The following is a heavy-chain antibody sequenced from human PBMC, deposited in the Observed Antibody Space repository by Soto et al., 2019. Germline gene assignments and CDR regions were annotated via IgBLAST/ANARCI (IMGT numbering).Heavy chain of an antibody. CDR1: GFTFSSYA. Sequence: PGGSLRLSCAASGFTFSSYAMTWVRQAPGKGLEWVSGISGNGVSTYYADSVNGRFTISRDNSKNTLYLQMNSLRVEDTALYYCAKQRVNFXYWGQGTLVTVSS. CDR2: ISGNGVST. J-gene: IGHJ4*02. CDR3: AKQRVNFXY. V-gene: IGHV3-23*01.